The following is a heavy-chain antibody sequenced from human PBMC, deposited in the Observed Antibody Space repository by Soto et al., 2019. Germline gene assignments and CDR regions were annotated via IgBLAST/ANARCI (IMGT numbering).Heavy chain of an antibody. CDR1: GGSISSGGYY. Sequence: QVQLQESGPGLVKPSQTLSLTCTVSGGSISSGGYYWRWIRQHPGKGLEWIGYIYYSGRTYYNPSLKIRVTISVDTSKNQFSLKLSSVTAADTAVYYCARVSLLDYGDYFAFDYWGQGTLVTVSS. D-gene: IGHD4-17*01. CDR3: ARVSLLDYGDYFAFDY. CDR2: IYYSGRT. V-gene: IGHV4-31*03. J-gene: IGHJ4*02.